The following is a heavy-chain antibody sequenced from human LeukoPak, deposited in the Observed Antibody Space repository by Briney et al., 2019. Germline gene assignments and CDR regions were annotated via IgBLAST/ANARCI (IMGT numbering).Heavy chain of an antibody. CDR3: ARDRGYSYGLSYWYFDL. CDR1: GYTFTSYG. V-gene: IGHV1-2*02. D-gene: IGHD5-18*01. CDR2: INPDSGGT. J-gene: IGHJ2*01. Sequence: ASVKVSCKASGYTFTSYGISWVRQAPGQGLEWMGWINPDSGGTNYAQKFQGRVTMTRDTSISTAYMELSRLRSDDTAVYYCARDRGYSYGLSYWYFDLWGRGTLVTVSS.